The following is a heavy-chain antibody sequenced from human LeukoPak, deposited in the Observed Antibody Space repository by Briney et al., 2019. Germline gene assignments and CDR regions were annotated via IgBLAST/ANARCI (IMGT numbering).Heavy chain of an antibody. J-gene: IGHJ4*02. CDR3: ARSSGWYIDY. Sequence: SETLSLTCTVSGGSISSYYWSWIRQPPGKGLEWIGYIYYSGSTNYNPSLKSRVTISVDTSKTQFSLKLSSVTAADTAVYYCARSSGWYIDYWGQGTLVTVSS. CDR2: IYYSGST. D-gene: IGHD6-19*01. V-gene: IGHV4-59*01. CDR1: GGSISSYY.